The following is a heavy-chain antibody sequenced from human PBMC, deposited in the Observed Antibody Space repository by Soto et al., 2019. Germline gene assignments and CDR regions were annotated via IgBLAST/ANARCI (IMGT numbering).Heavy chain of an antibody. Sequence: SETLSLTCTVSGGSVSSGSYYWSWIRQPPGKGLEWIGYIYYSGSTNYNPSLKSRVTISVDTSKNQFSLKLGSVTAADTAVYYCARDPGYSYGYPYYYGMDVWGQGTTVTSP. J-gene: IGHJ6*02. CDR2: IYYSGST. V-gene: IGHV4-61*01. CDR1: GGSVSSGSYY. D-gene: IGHD5-18*01. CDR3: ARDPGYSYGYPYYYGMDV.